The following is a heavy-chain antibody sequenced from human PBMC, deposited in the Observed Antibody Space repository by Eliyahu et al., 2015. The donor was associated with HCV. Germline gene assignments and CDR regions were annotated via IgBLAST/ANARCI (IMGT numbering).Heavy chain of an antibody. CDR2: ISWNSGSI. J-gene: IGHJ4*02. Sequence: EVQLVESGGGLVQPGRSLRLSWAASGFTFDDYAMHWVRQAPGKGLEWVSGISWNSGSIGYADSVKGRFTISRDNAKNSLYLQMNSLRAEDTALYYCAMSGEGYWGQGTLVTVSS. V-gene: IGHV3-9*01. CDR3: AMSGEGY. CDR1: GFTFDDYA. D-gene: IGHD2-21*01.